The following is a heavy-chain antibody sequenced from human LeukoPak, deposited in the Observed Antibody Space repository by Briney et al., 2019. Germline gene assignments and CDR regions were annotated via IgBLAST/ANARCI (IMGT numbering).Heavy chain of an antibody. V-gene: IGHV1-46*01. CDR2: INPSGGTT. D-gene: IGHD1-26*01. Sequence: ASVKVSCKASGYTFSTYYIHWVRQAPGQGLEWVGVINPSGGTTTYAQKFQGRVTMTRDTSTSTVYMELSGLRIEDTAVYYCSRDLGGSYNDYWGQGTLVTVSS. CDR3: SRDLGGSYNDY. J-gene: IGHJ4*02. CDR1: GYTFSTYY.